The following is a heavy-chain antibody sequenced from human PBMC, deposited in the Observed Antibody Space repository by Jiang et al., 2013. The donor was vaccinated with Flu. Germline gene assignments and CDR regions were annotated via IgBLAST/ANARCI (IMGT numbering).Heavy chain of an antibody. CDR1: GFAVGSYD. CDR3: AKHWERTHDY. CDR2: TSFVGDRT. D-gene: IGHD1-26*01. Sequence: VQLLESGGGLVQPGGSLRLSCAASGFAVGSYDISWVRQAPGKGLEWVSCTSFVGDRTYYADSVRGRFTVSRDNSKNTVYLQMNSLRVDDTALYYCAKHWERTHDYWGRGTLVTVSS. J-gene: IGHJ4*02. V-gene: IGHV3-23*01.